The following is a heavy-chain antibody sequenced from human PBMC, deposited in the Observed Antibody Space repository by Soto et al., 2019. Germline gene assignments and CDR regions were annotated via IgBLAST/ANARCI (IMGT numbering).Heavy chain of an antibody. CDR2: ISGSGVST. Sequence: GGSLRLSCAASGFTFSNYAMTWVRQAPGKGLEWVSSISGSGVSTYYADSVKGRFTISRDQSKNTLYLQMNSLRAEDTAVYYCVKDEGYGDYVPPASDDWGRGTLVTVSA. V-gene: IGHV3-23*01. D-gene: IGHD4-17*01. J-gene: IGHJ4*02. CDR1: GFTFSNYA. CDR3: VKDEGYGDYVPPASDD.